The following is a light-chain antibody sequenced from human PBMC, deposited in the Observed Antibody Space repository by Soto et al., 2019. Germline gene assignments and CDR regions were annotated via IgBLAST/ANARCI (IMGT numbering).Light chain of an antibody. CDR2: DVN. CDR1: ISDVGIYNY. J-gene: IGLJ1*01. Sequence: QSVLTQPASVSGSPGQSITLSCPGTISDVGIYNYVSWYQQHPGKAPKLMIYDVNNRPSGISNRFSGSKSGNTASLTISGLQAEDEADYYCSSFTSSSTYVFGTGTKVTVL. V-gene: IGLV2-14*01. CDR3: SSFTSSSTYV.